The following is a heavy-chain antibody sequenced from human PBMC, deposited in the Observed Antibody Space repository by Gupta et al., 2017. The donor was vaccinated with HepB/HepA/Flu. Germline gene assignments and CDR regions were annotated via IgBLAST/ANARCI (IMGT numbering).Heavy chain of an antibody. D-gene: IGHD2-15*01. Sequence: QLQLQESGPGLVKPSETLSLTCTVSGGSISSSSYYWGWIRQPPGKGLEWIGSIYYSGSTYYNPSLKSRVTISVDTSKNQFSLKLSSVTAADTAVYYCARSPIIRYCSGGSCYPFDYWGQGTLVTVSS. CDR3: ARSPIIRYCSGGSCYPFDY. CDR1: GGSISSSSYY. J-gene: IGHJ4*02. CDR2: IYYSGST. V-gene: IGHV4-39*01.